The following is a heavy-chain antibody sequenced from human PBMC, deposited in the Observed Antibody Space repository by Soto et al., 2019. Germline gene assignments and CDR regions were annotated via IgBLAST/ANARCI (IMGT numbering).Heavy chain of an antibody. J-gene: IGHJ2*01. V-gene: IGHV3-21*01. CDR2: ISSSSSYI. CDR3: ARDLDCSGGSCYSDLLWYFDL. D-gene: IGHD2-15*01. CDR1: GFTFSSYS. Sequence: EVQLVESGGGLVKPGGSLRLSCAASGFTFSSYSMNWVRQAPGKGLEWVSSISSSSSYIYYADSVKGRFTISRDNAKNSLYLQTNSLRAEDTAVYYCARDLDCSGGSCYSDLLWYFDLWGRGTLVTVSS.